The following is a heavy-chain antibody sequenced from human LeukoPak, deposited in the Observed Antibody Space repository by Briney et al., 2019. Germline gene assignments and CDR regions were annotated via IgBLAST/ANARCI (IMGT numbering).Heavy chain of an antibody. Sequence: GGSLRLSCAASGFTFSGSAMHWVRQASGKGLEWVGRIRSKANSYATAYAASVKGRFTISRDDSKNTAYLQMNSLRTEDTAVYYCTRRASQIASGSYYYWGQGTLVTVSS. CDR1: GFTFSGSA. D-gene: IGHD1-26*01. CDR3: TRRASQIASGSYYY. J-gene: IGHJ4*02. V-gene: IGHV3-73*01. CDR2: IRSKANSYAT.